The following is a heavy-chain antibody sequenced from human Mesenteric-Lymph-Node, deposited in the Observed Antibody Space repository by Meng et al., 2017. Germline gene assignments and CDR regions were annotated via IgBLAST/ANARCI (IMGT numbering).Heavy chain of an antibody. CDR2: IKQDGSEK. CDR1: GFTFSSYW. D-gene: IGHD3-10*01. J-gene: IGHJ2*01. CDR3: ARAKTYYYGSGPNWYFDL. Sequence: GESLKISCAASGFTFSSYWMSWVRQAPGKGLEWVANIKQDGSEKYYVDSVKGRLNISRDNAKNSMYLQVNSLRVEDTAMYYCARAKTYYYGSGPNWYFDLWGRGTLVTVSS. V-gene: IGHV3-7*03.